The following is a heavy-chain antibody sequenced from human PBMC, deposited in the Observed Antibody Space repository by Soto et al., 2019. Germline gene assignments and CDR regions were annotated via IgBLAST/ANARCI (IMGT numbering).Heavy chain of an antibody. V-gene: IGHV3-21*01. CDR1: GFTFSSYS. Sequence: GGSLRLSCAASGFTFSSYSMNWVRQAPGKGLEWVSSISSSSYIYYADSVKGRFTISRDNAKNSLYLQMNSLRAEDTAVYYCARGDSRSGYDISPPDYWGQGTLVTVSS. CDR3: ARGDSRSGYDISPPDY. CDR2: ISSSSYI. D-gene: IGHD5-12*01. J-gene: IGHJ4*02.